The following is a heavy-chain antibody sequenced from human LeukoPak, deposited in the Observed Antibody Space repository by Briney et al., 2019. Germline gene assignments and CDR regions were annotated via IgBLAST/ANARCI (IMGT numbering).Heavy chain of an antibody. D-gene: IGHD4-23*01. CDR1: GGTFSNYA. Sequence: SVKVSCKASGGTFSNYAISWVRQAPGQGLEWMGGIIPIFGTANYAQKFQGRVTITADESTSTAYMELSSLRSEDTAVYYCARGSITTVVTLGAFDIWGQGTMVTVSS. J-gene: IGHJ3*02. V-gene: IGHV1-69*13. CDR2: IIPIFGTA. CDR3: ARGSITTVVTLGAFDI.